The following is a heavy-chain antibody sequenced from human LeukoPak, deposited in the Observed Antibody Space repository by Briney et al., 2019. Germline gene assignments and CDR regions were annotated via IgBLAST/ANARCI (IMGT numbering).Heavy chain of an antibody. CDR3: AVAVGATIAFDI. CDR2: INPNSGGT. J-gene: IGHJ3*02. V-gene: IGHV1-2*02. Sequence: ASVKVSCKASGYTFTGYYMHWVRQAPGQGLEWMGWINPNSGGTNYAQKFQGRVTMTRDTSISTAYMELSRLRSDDTAVYYCAVAVGATIAFDIWGQGTMVTVPS. CDR1: GYTFTGYY. D-gene: IGHD1-26*01.